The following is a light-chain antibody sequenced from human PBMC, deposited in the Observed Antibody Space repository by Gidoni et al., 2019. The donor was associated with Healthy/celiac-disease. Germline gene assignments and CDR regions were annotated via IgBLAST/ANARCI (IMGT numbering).Light chain of an antibody. CDR2: GAS. CDR3: QQYGSSPPWT. J-gene: IGKJ1*01. Sequence: SLSPGERATLSCRASQSVSSSYLAWYQQKPGQAPRLLIYGASSRATGIPDRFSGSGSGTDFTLTISRLDPEDFAVYYCQQYGSSPPWTFGQGTKVEIK. V-gene: IGKV3-20*01. CDR1: QSVSSSY.